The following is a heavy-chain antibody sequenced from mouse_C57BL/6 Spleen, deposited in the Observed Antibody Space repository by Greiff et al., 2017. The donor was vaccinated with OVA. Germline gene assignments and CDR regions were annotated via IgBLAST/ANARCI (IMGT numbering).Heavy chain of an antibody. J-gene: IGHJ2*01. CDR2: IDPEDGDT. CDR1: GFNIKDYY. Sequence: VQLKQSGAELVRPGASVKLSCTASGFNIKDYYMHWVKQRPEQGLEWIGRIDPEDGDTEYAPKFQGKATMTADTSSNTAYLQLSSLTSEDTAVYYCTKAYYSNYGRFDYWGQGTTLTVSS. V-gene: IGHV14-1*01. CDR3: TKAYYSNYGRFDY. D-gene: IGHD2-5*01.